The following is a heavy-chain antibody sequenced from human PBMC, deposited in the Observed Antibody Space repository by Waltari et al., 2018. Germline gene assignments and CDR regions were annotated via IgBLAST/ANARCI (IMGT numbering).Heavy chain of an antibody. D-gene: IGHD3-3*01. Sequence: QVQLQESGPGLVKPSETLSLTCTVSGYSISSGYYWGWIRQPPGKGLEWIGSIYHSGSTYYNPPLQSRVTISVDTSKNQFSLKLSSVTAADTAVYYCAREETYYDFWSGYYTPYYFDYWGQGTLVTVSS. CDR1: GYSISSGYY. CDR3: AREETYYDFWSGYYTPYYFDY. CDR2: IYHSGST. V-gene: IGHV4-38-2*02. J-gene: IGHJ4*02.